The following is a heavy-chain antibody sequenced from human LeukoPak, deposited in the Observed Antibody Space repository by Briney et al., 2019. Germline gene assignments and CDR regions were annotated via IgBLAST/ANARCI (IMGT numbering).Heavy chain of an antibody. D-gene: IGHD6-13*01. J-gene: IGHJ4*02. CDR3: ARDRTSTWYGGIDY. V-gene: IGHV1-2*02. CDR1: GYTFDVYY. CDR2: INSNSGDT. Sequence: ASVKVSCKASGYTFDVYYIHWVRQAPGQGLEWMGCINSNSGDTNHAQKFQGRVTMTRDTSITTAYMELSSLRFDDTAVYHCARDRTSTWYGGIDYWGQGTLVTVSS.